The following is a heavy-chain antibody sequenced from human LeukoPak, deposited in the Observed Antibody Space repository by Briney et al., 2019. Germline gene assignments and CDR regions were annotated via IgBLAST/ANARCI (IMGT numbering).Heavy chain of an antibody. V-gene: IGHV1-69*04. CDR2: IIPILGIA. CDR1: GGTFSSYA. D-gene: IGHD3-22*01. J-gene: IGHJ6*02. CDR3: ARDPRVVITPSGMDV. Sequence: ASVKVSCKASGGTFSSYAISWVRQAPGQGLEWMGRIIPILGIANYAQKFQGRVTIIADKSTSTAYMELSSLRSEDTAVYYCARDPRVVITPSGMDVWGQGTTVTVSS.